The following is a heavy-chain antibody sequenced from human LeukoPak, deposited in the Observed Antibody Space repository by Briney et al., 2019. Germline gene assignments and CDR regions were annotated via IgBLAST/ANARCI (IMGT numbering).Heavy chain of an antibody. V-gene: IGHV3-48*01. CDR2: ISSSSSTI. CDR1: GFTFSSYS. CDR3: AGAPPYYYYMDV. Sequence: PGGSLRLSCAASGFTFSSYSMNWVRQAPGKGLEWVSYISSSSSTIYYADSVKGRFTISRDNAKNSLYLQMNSLRAEDTAVYYCAGAPPYYYYMDVWGKGTTVTISS. J-gene: IGHJ6*03.